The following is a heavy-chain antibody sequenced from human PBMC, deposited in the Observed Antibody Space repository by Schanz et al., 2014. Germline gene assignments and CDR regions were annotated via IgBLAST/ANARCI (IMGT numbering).Heavy chain of an antibody. V-gene: IGHV3-48*01. Sequence: ERLVESGGGVVQPGRSLRLSCAASGFIFSNYGMHWVRQAPGGGLEWVSYVSRSTPDIYYADSVKGRFTMSRDNAKNSLYLQMNSLRAEDTAVYYCARGGFFDSTSFDSWGQGTLVTVSS. CDR2: VSRSTPDI. D-gene: IGHD2-2*01. CDR1: GFIFSNYG. CDR3: ARGGFFDSTSFDS. J-gene: IGHJ4*02.